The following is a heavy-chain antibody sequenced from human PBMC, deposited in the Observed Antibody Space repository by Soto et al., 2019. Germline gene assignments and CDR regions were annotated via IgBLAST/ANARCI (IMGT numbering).Heavy chain of an antibody. CDR3: ARAVAVPADFDY. J-gene: IGHJ4*02. D-gene: IGHD6-19*01. Sequence: QVQLVQSGAEEKKPGASVKVSCKASGYTFTSDAMHWVRQAPGQRLEWMGWINAGNGNTKYSQKFQGRVTITRGTSASTAYMELSSLRSQDTAVYYCARAVAVPADFDYWGQGTLVTVSS. V-gene: IGHV1-3*05. CDR1: GYTFTSDA. CDR2: INAGNGNT.